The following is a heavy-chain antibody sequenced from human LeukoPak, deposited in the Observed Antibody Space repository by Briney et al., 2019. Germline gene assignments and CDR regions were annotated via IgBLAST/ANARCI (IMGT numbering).Heavy chain of an antibody. Sequence: GGSLRLSCAASGFTFSSYWMSWVRQAPGKGLEWVANIKQDGSEKYYVDSVKGRFTISRDNAKNSLYLQMNSLRAEDTAVYYCARDLRFSASSYYYGSGSYYHDYWGQGTLVTVSS. V-gene: IGHV3-7*01. D-gene: IGHD3-10*01. CDR3: ARDLRFSASSYYYGSGSYYHDY. CDR1: GFTFSSYW. CDR2: IKQDGSEK. J-gene: IGHJ4*02.